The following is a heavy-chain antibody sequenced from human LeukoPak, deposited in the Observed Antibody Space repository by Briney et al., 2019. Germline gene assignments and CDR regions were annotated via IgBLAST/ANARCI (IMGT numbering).Heavy chain of an antibody. V-gene: IGHV4-30-4*01. CDR2: IYYSGST. Sequence: SQTLSLTCTVSGGSISSGDYYWSWIRQPPGKGLGWIVYIYYSGSTYYNPSLKSRVTISVDTSKNQFSLKLSSVTAADTAVYYCARDPNCSSTSCYGYWGQGTLVTVSS. CDR3: ARDPNCSSTSCYGY. D-gene: IGHD2-2*01. CDR1: GGSISSGDYY. J-gene: IGHJ4*02.